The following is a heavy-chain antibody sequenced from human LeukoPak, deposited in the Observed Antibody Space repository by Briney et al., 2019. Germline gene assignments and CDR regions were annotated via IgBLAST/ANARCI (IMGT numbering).Heavy chain of an antibody. CDR2: TSGSGGRT. CDR1: RFTFSSYA. D-gene: IGHD1-26*01. J-gene: IGHJ4*02. V-gene: IGHV3-23*01. Sequence: GGSLILSCAASRFTFSSYAMTWVRQAPGKGLEWVSATSGSGGRTHYADSVKGRFTISRDNSKNTLYLQMNSLRAEDTAVYYWAKGGLAYSGSYLDFWGQGTLVTVSS. CDR3: AKGGLAYSGSYLDF.